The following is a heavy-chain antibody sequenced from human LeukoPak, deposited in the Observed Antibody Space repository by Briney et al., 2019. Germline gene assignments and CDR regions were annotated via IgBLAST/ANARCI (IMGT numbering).Heavy chain of an antibody. CDR1: GGTFSSYA. J-gene: IGHJ6*02. CDR3: ARGGSSSWYQESGYYYYGMDV. D-gene: IGHD6-13*01. V-gene: IGHV1-69*13. CDR2: IIPIFGTA. Sequence: GASVKVSCKASGGTFSSYAISWVRQAPGQGLEWMGGIIPIFGTANYAQKFQGRVTITADESTSTACMELSSLRSEDTAVYYCARGGSSSWYQESGYYYYGMDVWGQGTTVTVSS.